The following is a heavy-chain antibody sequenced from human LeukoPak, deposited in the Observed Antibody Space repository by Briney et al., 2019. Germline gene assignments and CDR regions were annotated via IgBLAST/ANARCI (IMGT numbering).Heavy chain of an antibody. CDR2: ISAYNGNT. J-gene: IGHJ4*02. V-gene: IGHV1-18*01. Sequence: GASVKDSCKASGYTFTSYGISWVRQAPGQGLEWMGWISAYNGNTNYAQKLQGRVTMTTDTSTSTAYMELRSLRSDDTAVYYCARALKNMYSSSWYYFDYWGQGTLVTVSS. CDR1: GYTFTSYG. CDR3: ARALKNMYSSSWYYFDY. D-gene: IGHD6-13*01.